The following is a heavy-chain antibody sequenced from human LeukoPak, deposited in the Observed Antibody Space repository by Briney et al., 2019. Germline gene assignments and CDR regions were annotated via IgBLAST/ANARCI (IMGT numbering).Heavy chain of an antibody. CDR2: ISGSGGST. J-gene: IGHJ4*02. D-gene: IGHD6-19*01. CDR3: AKAKYSSGWYGNDY. Sequence: GGSLRLSCAASGFTFSSYAMSWVRQAPGKGLEWVSAISGSGGSTYYADSVKGRFTISRDNTKNTLYLQMNSLRAEDTAVYYCAKAKYSSGWYGNDYWGQGTLVTVSS. CDR1: GFTFSSYA. V-gene: IGHV3-23*01.